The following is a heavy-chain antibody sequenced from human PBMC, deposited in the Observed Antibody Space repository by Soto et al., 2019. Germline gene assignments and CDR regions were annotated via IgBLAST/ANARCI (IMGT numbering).Heavy chain of an antibody. J-gene: IGHJ6*04. D-gene: IGHD1-26*01. CDR1: GFTFGDYA. Sequence: GGSLRLSCTASGFTFGDYAMSWVRQAPGKGLEWVGFIRSKAYGGTTEYAASVKGRFTISRDDSKSIAYLQMNSLKTEDPAVYYCTRVYSGYYYYGMDVWGKGTSVTVSS. V-gene: IGHV3-49*04. CDR3: TRVYSGYYYYGMDV. CDR2: IRSKAYGGTT.